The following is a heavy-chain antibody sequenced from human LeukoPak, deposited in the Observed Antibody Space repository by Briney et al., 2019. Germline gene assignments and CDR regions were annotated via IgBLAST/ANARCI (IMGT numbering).Heavy chain of an antibody. J-gene: IGHJ6*03. CDR3: ARRGMATINNYYYYYMDV. V-gene: IGHV4-31*03. CDR1: SGSIISGGYY. Sequence: SETLSLTCTVSSGSIISGGYYWSWIRQHPGKGLEWIGYIYYSGSTYYNPSLKSRVTISVDTSKNQFSLKLSSVTAAGTAVYYCARRGMATINNYYYYYMDVWGKGTTVTVSS. D-gene: IGHD5-24*01. CDR2: IYYSGST.